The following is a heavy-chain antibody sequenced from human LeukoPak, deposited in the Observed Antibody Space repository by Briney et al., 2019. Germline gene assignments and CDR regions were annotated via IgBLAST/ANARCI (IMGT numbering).Heavy chain of an antibody. Sequence: GGSLRLSCAASGFTLSTYAMSWVRQAPGKGLEWISGSGGRTYYADSVKGRFTISRDNSKNTLYLQMNSLRAEDTAVYYCARDSDSSYGPFASWGQGTLVTVSS. V-gene: IGHV3-23*01. CDR1: GFTLSTYA. D-gene: IGHD5-12*01. CDR2: SGSGGRT. CDR3: ARDSDSSYGPFAS. J-gene: IGHJ4*02.